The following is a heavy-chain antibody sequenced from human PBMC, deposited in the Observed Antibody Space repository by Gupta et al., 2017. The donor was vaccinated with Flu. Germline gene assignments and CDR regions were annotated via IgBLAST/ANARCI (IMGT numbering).Heavy chain of an antibody. CDR3: ARGHWDS. V-gene: IGHV3-48*03. Sequence: LVVSGRGLVHPGASLLLSCVGSGFTFGNDQFSGVLVDPGKGLKWISYMSRTAVTYNIDSVKSRFTISRDNSKNSVYLEMSHLRVEDTAFYYCARGHWDSWGQGTLVTVSS. CDR1: GFTFGNDQ. J-gene: IGHJ4*02. CDR2: MSRTAVT.